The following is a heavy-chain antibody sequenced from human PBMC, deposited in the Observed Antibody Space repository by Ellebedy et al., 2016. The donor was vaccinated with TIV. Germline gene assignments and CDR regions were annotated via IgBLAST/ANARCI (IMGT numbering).Heavy chain of an antibody. J-gene: IGHJ5*02. D-gene: IGHD2-2*01. CDR3: ARGVVPAAIHRGYNWFDP. CDR2: IIPIFGTA. Sequence: SVKVSCXASGGTFSSYAISWVRQAPGQGLEWMGGIIPIFGTANYAQKFQGRVTITADESTSTAYMELSSLRSEDTAVYYCARGVVPAAIHRGYNWFDPWGQGTLVTVSS. CDR1: GGTFSSYA. V-gene: IGHV1-69*13.